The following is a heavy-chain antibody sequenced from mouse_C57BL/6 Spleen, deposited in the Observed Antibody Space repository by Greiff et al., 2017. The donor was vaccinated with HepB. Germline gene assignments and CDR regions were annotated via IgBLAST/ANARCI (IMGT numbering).Heavy chain of an antibody. CDR1: GFTFSSYA. D-gene: IGHD2-4*01. CDR3: ARDRHYDYDGTWFAY. Sequence: EVMLVESGGGLVKPGGSLKLSCAASGFTFSSYAMSWVRQTPEKRLEWVATISDGGSYTYYPDNVKGRFTISRDNAKNNLYLQMSHLKSEDTAMYYCARDRHYDYDGTWFAYWGQGTLVTVSA. J-gene: IGHJ3*01. V-gene: IGHV5-4*01. CDR2: ISDGGSYT.